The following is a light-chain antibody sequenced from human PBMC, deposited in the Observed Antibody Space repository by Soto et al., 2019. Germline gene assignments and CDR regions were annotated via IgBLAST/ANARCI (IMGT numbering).Light chain of an antibody. CDR2: KVS. CDR1: QSLVHSDGIAY. CDR3: MQGTHWPIT. J-gene: IGKJ5*01. Sequence: DVVMTQSPLSLPVTLGQPASISCRSNQSLVHSDGIAYFSWFQQRPGRSPRXLIYKVSNRDSGVPARFSGSGSGTDFALKISRVEAEDVAVYYCMQGTHWPITFGQGTRLEIK. V-gene: IGKV2-30*02.